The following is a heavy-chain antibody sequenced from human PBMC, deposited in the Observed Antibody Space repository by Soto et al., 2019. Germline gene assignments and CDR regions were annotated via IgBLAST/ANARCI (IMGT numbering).Heavy chain of an antibody. V-gene: IGHV1-69*04. J-gene: IGHJ6*03. CDR3: AREYCSSTSCLPKYYYYYYMDV. CDR2: IIPILGIA. CDR1: GYTFSSYT. D-gene: IGHD2-2*01. Sequence: LVKVACKASGYTFSSYTISWVRRAPGQGLEWMGRIIPILGIANYAQKFQGRVTITADKSTSTAYMELSSLRSEDTAVYYCAREYCSSTSCLPKYYYYYYMDVWGKGTTVTVSS.